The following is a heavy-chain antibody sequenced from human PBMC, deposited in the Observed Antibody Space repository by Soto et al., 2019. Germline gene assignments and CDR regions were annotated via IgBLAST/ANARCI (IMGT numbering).Heavy chain of an antibody. Sequence: SETLSLTCAVSSGSISSSNWWSWVRQPPGKGLEWIGEIYHSGSTNYNPSLKSRVTISVDKSKNQFSLKLSSVTAADTAVYYCARGGIQGDYGDHLAYWGQGTLVTVSS. D-gene: IGHD4-17*01. CDR1: SGSISSSNW. CDR3: ARGGIQGDYGDHLAY. V-gene: IGHV4-4*02. CDR2: IYHSGST. J-gene: IGHJ4*02.